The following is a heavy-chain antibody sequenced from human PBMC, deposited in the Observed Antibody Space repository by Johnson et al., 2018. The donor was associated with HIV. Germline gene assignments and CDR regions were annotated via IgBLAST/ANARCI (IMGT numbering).Heavy chain of an antibody. CDR3: AKDERQMGGWSHAFDI. J-gene: IGHJ3*02. Sequence: QVQLIESRGGVVQPGGSLRLSCSASGFTFSSYGMHWVRQAPGKGLEWVSFIRYDGSNKYYADSVKGRFTISRDNSKNTLYLQMNSLRAEDTAVYYCAKDERQMGGWSHAFDIWGQGTMVTVSS. CDR1: GFTFSSYG. CDR2: IRYDGSNK. V-gene: IGHV3-30*02. D-gene: IGHD3-16*01.